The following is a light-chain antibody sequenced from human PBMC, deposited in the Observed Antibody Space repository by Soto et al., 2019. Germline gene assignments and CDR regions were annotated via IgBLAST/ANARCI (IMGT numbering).Light chain of an antibody. CDR1: QTVSSN. CDR3: QQYDDWLRLT. J-gene: IGKJ4*01. V-gene: IGKV3-15*01. Sequence: EIVMTQSPSTLSVSPGGRATLSCRASQTVSSNLAWYQQKPGQAPRLLIYGASARATGIPARFSSSGSGTEFTLSISSLQSEDFAVYFCQQYDDWLRLTFGGGTKVDI. CDR2: GAS.